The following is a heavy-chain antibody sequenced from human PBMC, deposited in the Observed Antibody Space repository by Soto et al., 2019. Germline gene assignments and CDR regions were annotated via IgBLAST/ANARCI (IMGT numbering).Heavy chain of an antibody. D-gene: IGHD3-3*01. CDR1: GFTFSSYW. J-gene: IGHJ4*02. Sequence: GGSLRLSCAASGFTFSSYWMSWVRQAPGKGLEWVANIKQDGSEKYYVDSVKGRFTISRDNAKNSLYLQMNSLRAEDTAVYYCARDEVGESYDFWSGYYDYWGQGTLVTVSS. CDR3: ARDEVGESYDFWSGYYDY. CDR2: IKQDGSEK. V-gene: IGHV3-7*01.